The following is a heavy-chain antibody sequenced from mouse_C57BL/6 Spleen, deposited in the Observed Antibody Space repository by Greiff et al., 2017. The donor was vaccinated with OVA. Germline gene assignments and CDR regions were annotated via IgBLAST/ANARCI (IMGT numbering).Heavy chain of an antibody. CDR3: ARSQRGYFDV. CDR1: GFTFSDYY. V-gene: IGHV5-12*01. J-gene: IGHJ1*03. Sequence: EVKVVESGGGLVQPGGSLKLSCAASGFTFSDYYMYWVRQTPEKRLEWVAYISNGGGSTYYPDNVKGRFTISRDNAKNTLYLQMSRLKSEDTAMYYCARSQRGYFDVWGTGTTVTVSS. CDR2: ISNGGGST.